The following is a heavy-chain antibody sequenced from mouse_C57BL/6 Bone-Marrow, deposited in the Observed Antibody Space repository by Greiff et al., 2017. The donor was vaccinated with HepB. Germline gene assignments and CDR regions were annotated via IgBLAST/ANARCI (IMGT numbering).Heavy chain of an antibody. D-gene: IGHD3-2*02. J-gene: IGHJ4*01. CDR2: IYPGSGST. V-gene: IGHV1-55*01. CDR3: ARQLRLRKAMDY. CDR1: DYTFTSYW. Sequence: VQLQQSGAELVKPGASVKMSCKASDYTFTSYWITWVKQRPGQGLEWIGDIYPGSGSTNYNEKFKSKATLTVDTSSSTAYMQLSSLTSEDSAVYYCARQLRLRKAMDYWGQGTSVTVSS.